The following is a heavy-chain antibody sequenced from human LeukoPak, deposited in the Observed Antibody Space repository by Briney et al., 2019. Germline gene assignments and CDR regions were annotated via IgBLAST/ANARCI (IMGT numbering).Heavy chain of an antibody. CDR1: GCGFSNFW. CDR3: ARHGTPAAAGGAFDI. V-gene: IGHV5-51*01. D-gene: IGHD6-13*01. Sequence: GESLKISCKGSGCGFSNFWIGWVRQMPGKGLEWMGIIYPGDSHTSYSPSFQGQVTISADKSITTAYLQWSSLKASDTAMYYCARHGTPAAAGGAFDIWGHGAMVTVSS. J-gene: IGHJ3*02. CDR2: IYPGDSHT.